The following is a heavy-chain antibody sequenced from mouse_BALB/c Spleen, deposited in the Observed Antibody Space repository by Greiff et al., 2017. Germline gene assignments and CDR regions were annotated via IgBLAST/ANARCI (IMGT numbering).Heavy chain of an antibody. Sequence: VQLQQSGAELVKPGASVKLSCTASGFNIKDTYMHWVKQRPEQGLEWIGRIDPANGNTKYDPKFQGKATITADTSSNTAYLQLSSLTSEDTAVDYCARNADYAMDDWGQGTSVTVSS. CDR1: GFNIKDTY. V-gene: IGHV14-3*02. J-gene: IGHJ4*01. CDR2: IDPANGNT. CDR3: ARNADYAMDD.